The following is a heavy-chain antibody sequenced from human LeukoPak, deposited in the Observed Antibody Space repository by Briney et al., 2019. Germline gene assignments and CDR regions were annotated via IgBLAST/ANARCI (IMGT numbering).Heavy chain of an antibody. CDR3: AKDLGVTMVRGVINRSAFDI. J-gene: IGHJ3*02. CDR2: ISGSGGST. V-gene: IGHV3-23*01. D-gene: IGHD3-10*01. CDR1: GFTFSDYY. Sequence: GGSLRLSCAASGFTFSDYYMGWVRQAPGKGLEWVSAISGSGGSTYYADSVKGRFTISRDNSKNTLYLQMNSLRAEDTAVYYCAKDLGVTMVRGVINRSAFDIWGQGTMVTVSS.